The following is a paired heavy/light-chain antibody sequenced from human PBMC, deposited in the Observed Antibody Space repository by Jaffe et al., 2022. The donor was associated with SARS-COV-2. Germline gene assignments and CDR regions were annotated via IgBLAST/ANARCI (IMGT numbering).Heavy chain of an antibody. D-gene: IGHD3-16*02. CDR2: ISYDGSNK. J-gene: IGHJ4*02. Sequence: QVQLVESGGGVVQPGRSLRLSCAASGFTFSSYAMHWVRQAPGKGLEWVAVISYDGSNKYYADSVKGRFTISRDNSKNTLYLQMNSLRAEDTAVYYCARDLGWRSSYTDKGVDYWGQGTLVTVSS. V-gene: IGHV3-30-3*01. CDR3: ARDLGWRSSYTDKGVDY. CDR1: GFTFSSYA.
Light chain of an antibody. Sequence: SYELTQPSSVSVSPGQTARITCSGDVLAKKYARWFQQKPGQAPVLVIYKDSERPSGIPERFSGSSSGTTVTLTISGAQVEDEADYYCYSAADNNLGVFGTGTKVTVL. J-gene: IGLJ1*01. CDR3: YSAADNNLGV. V-gene: IGLV3-27*01. CDR1: VLAKKY. CDR2: KDS.